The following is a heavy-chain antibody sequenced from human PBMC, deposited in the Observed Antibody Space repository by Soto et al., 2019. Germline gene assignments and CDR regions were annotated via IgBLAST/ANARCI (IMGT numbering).Heavy chain of an antibody. D-gene: IGHD3-10*01. CDR1: GFTFSSYI. J-gene: IGHJ4*02. CDR2: ISSSSSYI. V-gene: IGHV3-21*01. CDR3: ARDRSSITMVRGVPSWYFDY. Sequence: GGSLRLSCAASGFTFSSYIMNWVRQAPGKGLEWVSSISSSSSYIYYADSVKGRFTISRDNAKNSLYLQMNSLRAEDTAVYYCARDRSSITMVRGVPSWYFDYWGQGTLVTVSS.